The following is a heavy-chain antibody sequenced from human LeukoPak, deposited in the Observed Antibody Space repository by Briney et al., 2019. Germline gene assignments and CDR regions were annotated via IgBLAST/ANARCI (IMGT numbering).Heavy chain of an antibody. V-gene: IGHV4-34*01. CDR3: ARPRQWLVRAPDAFDI. CDR1: GGSFSGYY. J-gene: IGHJ3*02. D-gene: IGHD6-19*01. CDR2: IDHSGST. Sequence: SETLSLTCAVYGGSFSGYYWSRIRQPPGKGLEWIGEIDHSGSTNYNPSLKSRVTISVDTSKNQFSLKLSSVTAADTAVYYCARPRQWLVRAPDAFDIWGQGTMVTVSS.